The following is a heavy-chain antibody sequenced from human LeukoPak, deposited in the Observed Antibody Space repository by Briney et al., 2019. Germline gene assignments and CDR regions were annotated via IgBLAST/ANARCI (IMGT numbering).Heavy chain of an antibody. V-gene: IGHV3-21*01. D-gene: IGHD2-2*01. Sequence: GGPLRLSCAASGFTFSSYTINWVRQAPGKGLEWVSSITSSSSYIYYADSVKGRFAISRDNAKNSLYLQMNSLRVEDTAVYYCARDSGYCSSTSCSFYGMDVWGQGTTVTVSS. J-gene: IGHJ6*02. CDR1: GFTFSSYT. CDR2: ITSSSSYI. CDR3: ARDSGYCSSTSCSFYGMDV.